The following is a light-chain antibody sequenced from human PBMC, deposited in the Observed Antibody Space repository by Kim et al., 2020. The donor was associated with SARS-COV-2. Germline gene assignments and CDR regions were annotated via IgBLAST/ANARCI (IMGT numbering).Light chain of an antibody. CDR2: AAS. J-gene: IGKJ1*01. V-gene: IGKV1-27*01. CDR3: QKYDGAPWT. CDR1: QGIANS. Sequence: ASVRDRVTITCRASQGIANSLAWYQQKPGKAPKLLIYAASALQSGVPSRFNGGGSGTDFTLTISSLQPEDVATYYCQKYDGAPWTFGQGTKVDIK.